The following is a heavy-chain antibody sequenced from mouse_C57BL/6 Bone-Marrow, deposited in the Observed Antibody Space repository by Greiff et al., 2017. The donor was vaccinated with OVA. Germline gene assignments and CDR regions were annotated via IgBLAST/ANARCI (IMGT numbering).Heavy chain of an antibody. Sequence: VQLQQSGAELVRPGASVKLSCTASGFNIKDDYMHWVKQRPEQGLEWIGWIDPENGDTEYASKFQGKATITADTSSNTAYLQLSSLTSEDTAVYYCTTPVITTVVAGGFDYWGQGTTLTVSS. CDR3: TTPVITTVVAGGFDY. CDR2: IDPENGDT. CDR1: GFNIKDDY. J-gene: IGHJ2*01. D-gene: IGHD1-1*01. V-gene: IGHV14-4*01.